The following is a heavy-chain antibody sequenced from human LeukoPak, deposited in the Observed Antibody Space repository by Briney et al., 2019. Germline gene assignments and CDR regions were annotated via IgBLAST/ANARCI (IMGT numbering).Heavy chain of an antibody. D-gene: IGHD3-16*02. V-gene: IGHV3-48*03. CDR3: AKESGSFWGSYRYHDY. Sequence: GGSLRLSCAASGFTFSSYEMNWVRQAPGKGLEWVSYISRSGSAIYYADSVKGRFTISRDNAKNSLHLQMNSLRAEDTAVYYCAKESGSFWGSYRYHDYWGQGTLVTVSS. J-gene: IGHJ4*02. CDR2: ISRSGSAI. CDR1: GFTFSSYE.